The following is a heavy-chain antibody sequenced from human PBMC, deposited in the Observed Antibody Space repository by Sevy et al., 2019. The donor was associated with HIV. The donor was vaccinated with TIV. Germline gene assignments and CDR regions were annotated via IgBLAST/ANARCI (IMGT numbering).Heavy chain of an antibody. CDR3: ARRGPSTVYDAFDI. D-gene: IGHD4-17*01. J-gene: IGHJ3*02. Sequence: SETLSLTCTVSGGSMGSYYWTWIRQPPGKGLEWIGYLYDTGSTNYNPSLESRVTISIDTSKNQFSLNLSYVTAADTAVYYCARRGPSTVYDAFDIWGQGTMVTVSS. CDR1: GGSMGSYY. CDR2: LYDTGST. V-gene: IGHV4-59*01.